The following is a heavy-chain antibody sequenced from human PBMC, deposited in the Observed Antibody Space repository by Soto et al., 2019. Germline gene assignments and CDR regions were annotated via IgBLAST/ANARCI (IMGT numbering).Heavy chain of an antibody. Sequence: KESGPTLVKPTQTLTLTCTFSGFSLSTSGVGVGWIRQPPGKALEWLALIYWNDDKRYSPSLKSRLTITKDTSKNQVVLTMTNMDPVDTATYYCAHRPNYYDSSGYYPYNWFDPWGQGTLVTVSS. D-gene: IGHD3-22*01. CDR2: IYWNDDK. V-gene: IGHV2-5*01. CDR3: AHRPNYYDSSGYYPYNWFDP. CDR1: GFSLSTSGVG. J-gene: IGHJ5*02.